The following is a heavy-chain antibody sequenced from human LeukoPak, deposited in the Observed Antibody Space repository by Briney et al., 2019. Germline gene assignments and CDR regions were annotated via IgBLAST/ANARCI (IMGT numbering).Heavy chain of an antibody. J-gene: IGHJ4*02. Sequence: SETLSLTCTVSGGSISSYYWSWIRQPPGKELEWIGSIYYSGSTYYNPSLKSRVTISVDTSKNQFSLKLNSVTAADTAVYYCARRGGTYLDYWGQGTLVTVSS. D-gene: IGHD1-26*01. V-gene: IGHV4-39*01. CDR1: GGSISSYY. CDR2: IYYSGST. CDR3: ARRGGTYLDY.